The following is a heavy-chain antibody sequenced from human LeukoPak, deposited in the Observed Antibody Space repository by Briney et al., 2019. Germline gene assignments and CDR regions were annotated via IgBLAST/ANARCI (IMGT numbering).Heavy chain of an antibody. CDR1: GFTFSSYG. V-gene: IGHV3-30*02. J-gene: IGHJ4*02. CDR3: AKVMLRGVTPTLFDY. D-gene: IGHD3-10*01. CDR2: IRYDGSNK. Sequence: PGGSLRLSCAASGFTFSSYGMHWVRQAPGKGLEWVAFIRYDGSNKYYADSVKGRFTISRDNSKNTLYLQMNSLRAEDTAVYYCAKVMLRGVTPTLFDYWGQGTLATVSS.